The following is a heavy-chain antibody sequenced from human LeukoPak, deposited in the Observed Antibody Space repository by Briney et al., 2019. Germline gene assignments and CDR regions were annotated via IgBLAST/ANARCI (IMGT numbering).Heavy chain of an antibody. CDR2: INHSGST. J-gene: IGHJ4*02. Sequence: PSETLSLTCAVYGGSFSGYYWSWIRQPPGKGLEWIGEINHSGSTNYNPSLKSRVTISVDTSKNQFSLKLSSVTAADTAVYYCARARLTGPDYWGQGTLVTVSS. CDR3: ARARLTGPDY. CDR1: GGSFSGYY. V-gene: IGHV4-34*01.